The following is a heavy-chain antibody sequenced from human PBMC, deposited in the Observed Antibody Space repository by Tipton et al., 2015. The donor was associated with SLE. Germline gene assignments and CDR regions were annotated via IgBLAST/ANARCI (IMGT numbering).Heavy chain of an antibody. CDR3: ARVGYSNYMDV. J-gene: IGHJ6*03. Sequence: TLSLTCNVSGGSLSSYYWSWIRQPAGKGLEWIGRIYASGSTEYNPSLKSRVSISVDTSKNQFSLKLSSVTAADTAVYYCARVGYSNYMDVWGKGTTVTVSS. CDR2: IYASGST. V-gene: IGHV4-4*07. D-gene: IGHD4-11*01. CDR1: GGSLSSYY.